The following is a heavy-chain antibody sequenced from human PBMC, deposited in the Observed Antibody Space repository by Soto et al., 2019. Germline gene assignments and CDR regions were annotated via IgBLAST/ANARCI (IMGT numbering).Heavy chain of an antibody. J-gene: IGHJ4*03. CDR2: VNPGDGST. CDR3: ARAVVVVTAATVALEM. V-gene: IGHV1-46*01. D-gene: IGHD2-21*02. Sequence: QVQLVQSGAEVKKPGASVKVSCKASGYTFTAYHMHWVRQAPGQGLEWMGTVNPGDGSTIYAQKCQGRVSRTKETSTSTRFMELSSLRPDDTAVYYWARAVVVVTAATVALEMWGQGTLVTVAS. CDR1: GYTFTAYH.